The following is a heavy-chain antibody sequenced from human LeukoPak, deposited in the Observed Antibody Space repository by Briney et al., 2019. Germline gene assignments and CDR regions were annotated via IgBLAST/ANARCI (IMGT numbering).Heavy chain of an antibody. CDR3: AKALGSLRYGFVY. CDR2: FSSSGIPGST. Sequence: GGSLRLSCVGTVFIYSNYAMSWVRQAPGKGLEWVSGFSSSGIPGSTYYADSVKGRFTISRDNSQNTLYLQMNSLRGEDTALYYSAKALGSLRYGFVYWGQGTLVTVSS. CDR1: VFIYSNYA. V-gene: IGHV3-23*01. J-gene: IGHJ4*02. D-gene: IGHD5-18*01.